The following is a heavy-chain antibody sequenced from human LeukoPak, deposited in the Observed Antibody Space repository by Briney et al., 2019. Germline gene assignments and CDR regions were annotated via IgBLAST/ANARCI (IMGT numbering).Heavy chain of an antibody. V-gene: IGHV1-18*01. CDR1: GYTFIHYG. J-gene: IGHJ1*01. D-gene: IGHD6-13*01. Sequence: ASVKVSCKASGYTFIHYGISWVRQAPGQGLEWMGWINTYNGHKKYAQEVQGRVTMTTDSSTSTAYMELRSLTSDDTALYYCARGSASGTPGYFQHWGQGTLVTVSS. CDR2: INTYNGHK. CDR3: ARGSASGTPGYFQH.